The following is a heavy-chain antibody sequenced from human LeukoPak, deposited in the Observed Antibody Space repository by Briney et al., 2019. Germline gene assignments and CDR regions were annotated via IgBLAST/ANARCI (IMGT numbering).Heavy chain of an antibody. J-gene: IGHJ6*02. CDR2: IIPIFGTA. V-gene: IGHV1-69*13. CDR3: ARDDYDSSGYYLYYYYYGMDV. CDR1: GGTFGSYA. D-gene: IGHD3-22*01. Sequence: ASVKVSCKASGGTFGSYAISWVRQAPGQGLEWMGGIIPIFGTANYAQKFQGRVTITADESMSTAYMELSSLRSEDTAVYYCARDDYDSSGYYLYYYYYGMDVWGQGTTVTVSS.